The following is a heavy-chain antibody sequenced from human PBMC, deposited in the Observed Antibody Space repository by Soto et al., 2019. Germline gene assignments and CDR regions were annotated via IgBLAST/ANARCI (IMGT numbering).Heavy chain of an antibody. D-gene: IGHD3-16*01. CDR3: ARVGERWLQRYYFDY. CDR2: IIPIFGTA. J-gene: IGHJ4*02. V-gene: IGHV1-69*13. CDR1: GGTFSSYA. Sequence: EASVKVSCKASGGTFSSYAISWVRQAPGQGLEWMGGIIPIFGTANYAQKSQGRVTITADESTSTAYMELSSLRSEDTAVYYCARVGERWLQRYYFDYWGQGTQVTVSS.